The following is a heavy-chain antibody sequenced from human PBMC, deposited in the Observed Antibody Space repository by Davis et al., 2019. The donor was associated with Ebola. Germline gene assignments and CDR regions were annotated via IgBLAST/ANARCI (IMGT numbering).Heavy chain of an antibody. Sequence: GESLKISCAASGLIFNNYWMSWIRQAPGTGLEWVSYISSSGSTIYYADSVKGRFTISRDNAKNSLYPQMNSLRAEDTAVYYCARGYTTVTTDDVLYLDYGMDVWGKGTTVTVSS. D-gene: IGHD4-17*01. CDR1: GLIFNNYW. CDR2: ISSSGSTI. CDR3: ARGYTTVTTDDVLYLDYGMDV. V-gene: IGHV3-11*01. J-gene: IGHJ6*04.